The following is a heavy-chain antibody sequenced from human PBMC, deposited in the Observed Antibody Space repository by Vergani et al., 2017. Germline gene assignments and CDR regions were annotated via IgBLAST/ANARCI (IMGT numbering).Heavy chain of an antibody. CDR1: GGTFSSYA. D-gene: IGHD2-2*01. CDR2: IITIFGTA. J-gene: IGHJ3*02. Sequence: QVQLVQSGAEVKKPGSSVKVSCKASGGTFSSYAISWVRQAPGQGLEWMGRIITIFGTANYAQKFQGRVTIPADESTSTAYMELSSLRSEDTAVYYCAGTYLGYCSSTSCRGTFDAFDIWGQGTMVTVSS. CDR3: AGTYLGYCSSTSCRGTFDAFDI. V-gene: IGHV1-69*18.